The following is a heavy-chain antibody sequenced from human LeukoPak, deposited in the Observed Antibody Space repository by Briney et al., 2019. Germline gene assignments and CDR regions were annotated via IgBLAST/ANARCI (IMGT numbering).Heavy chain of an antibody. CDR1: GITVSSNY. CDR3: ARVDSSGWLIYGMDV. J-gene: IGHJ6*02. CDR2: IYSGGTT. Sequence: GGSLRLSCAASGITVSSNYMSWVRQPPGKGLEWVSIIYSGGTTYYADSVQGRFTIFRDNSKNTVYLQMTSLRAEDTAVFFCARVDSSGWLIYGMDVWGQGTTVIVSS. D-gene: IGHD6-19*01. V-gene: IGHV3-53*05.